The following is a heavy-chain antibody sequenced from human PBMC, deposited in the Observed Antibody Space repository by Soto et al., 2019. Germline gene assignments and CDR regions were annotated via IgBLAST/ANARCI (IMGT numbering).Heavy chain of an antibody. J-gene: IGHJ4*02. D-gene: IGHD5-18*01. CDR2: ITPIYPTT. Sequence: VKVSCKASGGTFCTYTFSWVRQAPGQGLEWMGSITPIYPTTNYAEKFQGRLTVTADGSTNTAYMELNSLTSEDTAVYYCARIPRYSFPTSDDLDSWGQGTLVTVSS. V-gene: IGHV1-69*15. CDR3: ARIPRYSFPTSDDLDS. CDR1: GGTFCTYT.